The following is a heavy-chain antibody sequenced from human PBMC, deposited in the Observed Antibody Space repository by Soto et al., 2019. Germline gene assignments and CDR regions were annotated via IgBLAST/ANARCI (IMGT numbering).Heavy chain of an antibody. CDR3: ARDWGTTTRDLRWFDP. D-gene: IGHD3-16*01. J-gene: IGHJ5*02. V-gene: IGHV5-51*01. CDR2: IYAGDSDT. Sequence: LKISCKASGHTFTEYWIGWVRQMPGKGLEWMGIIYAGDSDTRYSPSFQGQVTISADKSISTAYLQWSSLKASDTAVYFCARDWGTTTRDLRWFDPWGQGTLVTVPS. CDR1: GHTFTEYW.